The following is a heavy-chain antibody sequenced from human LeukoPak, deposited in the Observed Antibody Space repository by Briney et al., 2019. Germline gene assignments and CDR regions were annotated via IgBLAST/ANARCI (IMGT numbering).Heavy chain of an antibody. CDR3: AKIPGYSSIFDY. V-gene: IGHV3-23*01. CDR2: ISGSGGST. J-gene: IGHJ4*02. Sequence: PGGSLRLSCAAAGFTFSSYAMSWVRQAPGKGLEWVSAISGSGGSTYYADSVKGRFTISRDNSKNTLYLQMNSLRAEDTAVYYCAKIPGYSSIFDYWGQGTLVTVSS. CDR1: GFTFSSYA. D-gene: IGHD6-13*01.